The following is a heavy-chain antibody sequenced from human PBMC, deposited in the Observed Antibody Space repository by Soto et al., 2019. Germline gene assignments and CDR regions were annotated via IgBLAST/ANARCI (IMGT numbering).Heavy chain of an antibody. CDR3: ARVNVRSSGWGHGYYYYGMDV. D-gene: IGHD6-19*01. J-gene: IGHJ6*02. CDR1: GFTFSDYY. V-gene: IGHV3-11*06. Sequence: QVQLVESGGGLVKPGGSLRLSCAASGFTFSDYYMSWIRQAPGKGLEWVSYISSSSSYTNYADSVKGRFTISRDNAKNTLYLQLNRLRAEDTTVYYCARVNVRSSGWGHGYYYYGMDVWGQGTTVTVSS. CDR2: ISSSSSYT.